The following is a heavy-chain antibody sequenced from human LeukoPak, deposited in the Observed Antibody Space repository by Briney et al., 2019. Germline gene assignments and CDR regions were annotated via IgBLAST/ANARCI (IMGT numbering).Heavy chain of an antibody. Sequence: GASVKVSCKVSGHSLNEISMYWVRQAPGKGLECMGLLDPEDGETIYAQRFKGRLTLTGDTSTDTVYMDLSSLTPEDTAVYYCATGATIPAGFDFWGQGTLVTVSS. J-gene: IGHJ4*02. CDR2: LDPEDGET. V-gene: IGHV1-24*01. D-gene: IGHD5-24*01. CDR3: ATGATIPAGFDF. CDR1: GHSLNEIS.